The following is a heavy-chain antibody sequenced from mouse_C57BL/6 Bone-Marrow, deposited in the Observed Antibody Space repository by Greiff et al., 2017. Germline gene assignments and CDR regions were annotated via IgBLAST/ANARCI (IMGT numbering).Heavy chain of an antibody. D-gene: IGHD3-2*02. CDR2: IWSDGST. V-gene: IGHV2-6*03. Sequence: VQVVESGPGLVAPSQSLSITCTVSGFSLTSYGVHWVRQPPGKGLEWLVVIWSDGSTTYNSALKSRLSISKDNSKSQVFLKMNSLQTDGTAMYYCARPSSSGYAMDYWGQGTSVTVSS. CDR3: ARPSSSGYAMDY. J-gene: IGHJ4*01. CDR1: GFSLTSYG.